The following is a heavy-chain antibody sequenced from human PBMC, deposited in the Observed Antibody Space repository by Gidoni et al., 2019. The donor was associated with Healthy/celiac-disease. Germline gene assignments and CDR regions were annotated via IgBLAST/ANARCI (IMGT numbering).Heavy chain of an antibody. CDR2: IIPIFGKA. D-gene: IGHD5-12*01. Sequence: QVQLVQSGAEVKKPGSSVKVSCKASGGTFSSYAISWGRQAPGQGLEWMGGIIPIFGKANYAQKFQGRVTITADESTSTAYMELSSLRSEDTAVYYCARGWRSGDGYAKTYYYYGMDVWGQGTTVTVSS. V-gene: IGHV1-69*01. CDR1: GGTFSSYA. CDR3: ARGWRSGDGYAKTYYYYGMDV. J-gene: IGHJ6*02.